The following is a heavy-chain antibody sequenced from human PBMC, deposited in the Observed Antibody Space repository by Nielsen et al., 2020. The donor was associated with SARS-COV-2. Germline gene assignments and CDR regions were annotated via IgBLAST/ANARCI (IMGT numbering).Heavy chain of an antibody. D-gene: IGHD3-9*01. V-gene: IGHV4-34*01. Sequence: SETLSLTCAVYGGSFSGYYWSWIRQPPGKGLEWIGEINHSGSTNYNPSLKSRVTISVDTSKNQFSLKLSSVTAADTAVYYCARPRPTGYYQRGWFDPWGQGTPVTVSS. CDR3: ARPRPTGYYQRGWFDP. J-gene: IGHJ5*02. CDR1: GGSFSGYY. CDR2: INHSGST.